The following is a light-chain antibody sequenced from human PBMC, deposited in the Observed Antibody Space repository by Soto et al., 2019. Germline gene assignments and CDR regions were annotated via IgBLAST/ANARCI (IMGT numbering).Light chain of an antibody. CDR2: QVT. CDR3: NSYSSTSFYV. Sequence: QSVLAQPASMSGSPGQSITISCTGSGSDIATFNYVSWYQQYPGKAPKLLTYQVTSRASGVSHRFSGSKSGNTAALTISGLQPEDEAEYYCNSYSSTSFYVFGTGTKVTVL. V-gene: IGLV2-14*01. J-gene: IGLJ1*01. CDR1: GSDIATFNY.